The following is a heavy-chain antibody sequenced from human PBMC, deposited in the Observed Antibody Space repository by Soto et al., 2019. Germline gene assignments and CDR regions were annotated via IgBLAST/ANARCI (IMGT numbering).Heavy chain of an antibody. D-gene: IGHD2-21*01. J-gene: IGHJ1*01. CDR2: MSYDGSNK. V-gene: IGHV3-30*18. Sequence: QVQLVESGGGVVQPGRSLRLSCAASGFTFSSYGMHWVRQAPGKGLEWVAVMSYDGSNKYYADSVKGRFTISRDISKNTLYMQMDSLKPYDTAIYYCAKEGFPQSRFQHWGQGTLVTVSS. CDR3: AKEGFPQSRFQH. CDR1: GFTFSSYG.